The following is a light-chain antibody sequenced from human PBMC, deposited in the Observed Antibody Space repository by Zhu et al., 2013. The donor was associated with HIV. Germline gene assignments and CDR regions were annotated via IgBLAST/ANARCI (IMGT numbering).Light chain of an antibody. CDR2: GAS. CDR3: QQYNNWPPIT. J-gene: IGKJ5*01. Sequence: EIVLTQSPGTLSLSPGERATLSCRASQSVTSNYLVWYQQKPGQAPRLLIYGASNRATGIPDRFSGSGSGTDFTLTITRLEPEDFAVYYCQQYNNWPPITFGQGTRLEIK. V-gene: IGKV3-20*01. CDR1: QSVTSNY.